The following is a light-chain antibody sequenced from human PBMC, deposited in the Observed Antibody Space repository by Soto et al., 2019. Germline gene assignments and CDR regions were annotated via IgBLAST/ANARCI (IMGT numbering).Light chain of an antibody. J-gene: IGKJ4*01. V-gene: IGKV4-1*01. CDR3: QQYYSIPPT. CDR1: QRLLYSSNNKNY. Sequence: DIVMTQSPDSLAVSLGERATINCKSSQRLLYSSNNKNYLTWYQHKPGQPPKLLIYWASTRKCGVPDRFSGSGSGTDFTLTISSLQAEDVAVYYCQQYYSIPPTFGGGTKVDI. CDR2: WAS.